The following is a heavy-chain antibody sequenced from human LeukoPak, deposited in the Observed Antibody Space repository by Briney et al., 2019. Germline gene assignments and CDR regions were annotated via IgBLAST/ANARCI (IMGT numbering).Heavy chain of an antibody. CDR3: AKMNVLTGYYTPNFDF. Sequence: GGSLRLSCAASGFTFSSYAMIWVRQAPRKGLEWVSVVSGSGSSTDYADSVKGRFTISRDNSKNTLYLQMSSLSAEDTAVYYCAKMNVLTGYYTPNFDFWGQGTLVTVSS. D-gene: IGHD3-9*01. CDR1: GFTFSSYA. V-gene: IGHV3-23*01. J-gene: IGHJ4*02. CDR2: VSGSGSST.